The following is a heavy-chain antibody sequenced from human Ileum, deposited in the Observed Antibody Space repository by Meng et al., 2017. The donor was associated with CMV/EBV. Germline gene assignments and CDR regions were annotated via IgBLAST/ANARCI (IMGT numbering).Heavy chain of an antibody. CDR1: GFTFSRFH. V-gene: IGHV3-30*02. J-gene: IGHJ3*02. Sequence: GESLKISCAASGFTFSRFHMHWVRQAPGKGLEWVAFIRDDGNEEYYVDSVKGRFTISRDNSKNTLYLLMNDLRPEDTAVYYCTREGVEPALTSGFDIWGQGATVTVSS. D-gene: IGHD1-14*01. CDR3: TREGVEPALTSGFDI. CDR2: IRDDGNEE.